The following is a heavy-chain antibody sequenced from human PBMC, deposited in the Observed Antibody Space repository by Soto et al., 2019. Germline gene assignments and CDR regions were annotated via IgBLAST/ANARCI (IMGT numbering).Heavy chain of an antibody. CDR3: ARSSGRFGSFDN. CDR1: GFSRSTSGVG. D-gene: IGHD1-26*01. V-gene: IGHV2-5*02. Sequence: QITLKESGPTLVKPTQTLTLTCTTSGFSRSTSGVGVGWIRKPPGKALEWLALSYWDDDKRYSPSLKSRQTVTKDTTKTQEAMTMANMDPVDPATYYCARSSGRFGSFDNWGQGTLVTVSS. CDR2: SYWDDDK. J-gene: IGHJ4*02.